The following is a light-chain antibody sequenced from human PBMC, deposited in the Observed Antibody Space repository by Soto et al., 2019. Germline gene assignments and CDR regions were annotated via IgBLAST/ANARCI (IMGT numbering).Light chain of an antibody. CDR2: EVG. CDR3: SSYTARGTRV. J-gene: IGLJ1*01. Sequence: QSVLTQFASVSGSPGQSITISCTGTSIDVGAYNYVSWYQQHPDKAPKLLIYEVGNRPSGVSFRFSGSKSGSTASLTISGLQAEDEADYYCSSYTARGTRVFGTGTKLTVL. CDR1: SIDVGAYNY. V-gene: IGLV2-14*01.